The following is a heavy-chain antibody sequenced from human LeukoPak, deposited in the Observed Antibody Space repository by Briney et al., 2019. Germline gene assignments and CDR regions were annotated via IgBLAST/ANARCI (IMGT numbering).Heavy chain of an antibody. CDR2: FDPEDGET. CDR3: ATPARRLRDGNYFDY. D-gene: IGHD2-21*02. CDR1: GYTLTELS. Sequence: ASVKVSCKVSGYTLTELSMLWVRQAPGKGLEWMGGFDPEDGETIYAQKFQGRVTMTEDTSTDTAYMELSSLRSEDTAVYYCATPARRLRDGNYFDYWGQGTLVTVSS. J-gene: IGHJ4*02. V-gene: IGHV1-24*01.